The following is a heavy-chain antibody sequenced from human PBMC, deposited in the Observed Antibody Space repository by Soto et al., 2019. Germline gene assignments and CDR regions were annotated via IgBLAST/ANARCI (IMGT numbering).Heavy chain of an antibody. CDR1: GGSFSGYY. CDR2: INHSGST. V-gene: IGHV4-34*01. D-gene: IGHD6-13*01. Sequence: PSETLSLTCAVYGGSFSGYYWSWIRQPPGKGLEWIGEINHSGSTNYNPSLKSRVTISVDTSKNQFSLNLSSVTAADTAVYYCARGYSSSWQNWFDPWGQGTLVTVSS. CDR3: ARGYSSSWQNWFDP. J-gene: IGHJ5*02.